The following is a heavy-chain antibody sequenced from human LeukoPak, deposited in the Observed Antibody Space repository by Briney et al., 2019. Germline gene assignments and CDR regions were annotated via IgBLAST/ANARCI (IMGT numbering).Heavy chain of an antibody. J-gene: IGHJ4*02. CDR1: GGSISSYY. D-gene: IGHD6-13*01. CDR3: ARDLAAAGTGNYFDY. CDR2: IYTSGST. Sequence: SETLSLTCTVSGGSISSYYWSWIRQPAGKGLEWIGRIYTSGSTNYNPSLESRVTMSVDTSRNQFSLKLSSVTAADTAVYYCARDLAAAGTGNYFDYWGQGTLVTVSS. V-gene: IGHV4-4*07.